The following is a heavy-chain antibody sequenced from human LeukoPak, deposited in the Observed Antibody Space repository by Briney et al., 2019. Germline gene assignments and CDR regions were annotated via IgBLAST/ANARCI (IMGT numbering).Heavy chain of an antibody. V-gene: IGHV1-69*01. CDR1: GGTFSSDA. D-gene: IGHD6-13*01. Sequence: GSSAKVSCKASGGTFSSDAFSWVRQAPGQGLEWMGGIIPIFGTANYAQKFQGRVTITADESTSTAYMELSSLRSEDTAVYYCASKYSSSWYTTDYYFDYWGQGTLVTVSS. J-gene: IGHJ4*02. CDR2: IIPIFGTA. CDR3: ASKYSSSWYTTDYYFDY.